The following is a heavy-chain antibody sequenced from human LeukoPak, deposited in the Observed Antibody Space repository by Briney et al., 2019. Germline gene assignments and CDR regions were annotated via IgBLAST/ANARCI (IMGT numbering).Heavy chain of an antibody. Sequence: AGGSLRLSCAASGFTVNSNYMSWVRQAPGKGLEWVSVIYSDGGTYYADSVTGRFTISRDNSKNTLFLQMNSLGAEDTAVYYCARVDYASGSYFDYWGQGTLVTVPS. J-gene: IGHJ4*02. CDR1: GFTVNSNY. V-gene: IGHV3-66*01. CDR3: ARVDYASGSYFDY. CDR2: IYSDGGT. D-gene: IGHD3-10*01.